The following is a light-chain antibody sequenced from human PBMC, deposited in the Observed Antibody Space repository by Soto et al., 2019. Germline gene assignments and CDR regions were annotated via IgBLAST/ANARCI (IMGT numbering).Light chain of an antibody. V-gene: IGKV3-11*01. CDR3: QQRNIWPPVT. CDR1: PSFTNF. CDR2: GAF. J-gene: IGKJ5*01. Sequence: EIVLIQSPATLSLSPGERATLSCRASPSFTNFLAWYQQKPGQAPRLLIYGAFNRATGIPARFSGSGSGTDFTLTISSLEPEDSAIYYCQQRNIWPPVTFGQGTRLEI.